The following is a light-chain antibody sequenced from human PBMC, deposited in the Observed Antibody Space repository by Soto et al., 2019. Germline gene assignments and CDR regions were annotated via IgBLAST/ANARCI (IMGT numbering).Light chain of an antibody. CDR3: SSYTSSSTYV. CDR1: SSDVGGYNY. Sequence: QSVLTQPASVSGSPGPSITISLTGTSSDVGGYNYFSWYQQHPGKAPKLMIYDVSNRPSGVSNRFSGSKSGNTASLTISGLQAEDEADYYCSSYTSSSTYVFGTGTKVTVL. J-gene: IGLJ1*01. V-gene: IGLV2-14*01. CDR2: DVS.